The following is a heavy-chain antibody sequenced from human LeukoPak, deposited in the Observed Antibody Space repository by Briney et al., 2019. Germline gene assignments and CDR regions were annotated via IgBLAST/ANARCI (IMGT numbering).Heavy chain of an antibody. J-gene: IGHJ4*02. D-gene: IGHD2-2*01. Sequence: SETLSLTCTVSGGSISSSSYYWGWIRQPPGKGLEWIGSIYCSGSTYYNPSLKSRVTISVDTSKNQFSLRLSSVTAADTAVYYCARLADCSSTSCYDYWGQGTLVTVSS. CDR1: GGSISSSSYY. CDR3: ARLADCSSTSCYDY. V-gene: IGHV4-39*01. CDR2: IYCSGST.